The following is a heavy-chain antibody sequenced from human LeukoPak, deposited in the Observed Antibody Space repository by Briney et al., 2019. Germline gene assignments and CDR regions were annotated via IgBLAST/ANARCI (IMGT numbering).Heavy chain of an antibody. CDR3: AREVRDSSVSAVQH. V-gene: IGHV4-34*01. CDR2: INHSGST. D-gene: IGHD3-22*01. J-gene: IGHJ1*01. Sequence: PSETLSLTCAVYGGSFSGYYWSWIRQPPGKGREWIGEINHSGSTNYNPSLKRRVTISVDTSKNQFSLKLSSVTAADTAVYYCAREVRDSSVSAVQHWGQGTLVTVSS. CDR1: GGSFSGYY.